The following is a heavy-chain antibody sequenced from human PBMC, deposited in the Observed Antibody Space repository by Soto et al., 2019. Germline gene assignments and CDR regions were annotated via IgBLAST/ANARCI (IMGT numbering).Heavy chain of an antibody. V-gene: IGHV3-53*01. Sequence: EVQLVESGGDLIQPGGSLRLSCAASGFTVTNSYMAWVRQAPGKGLEWVSVVYTSGRTYHADSVKGRFTVSRDISTNMFSLQMNKLSAEDMATYYCARAGFERLYFDQWGRGTLVTVSS. CDR2: VYTSGRT. D-gene: IGHD1-1*01. J-gene: IGHJ4*02. CDR3: ARAGFERLYFDQ. CDR1: GFTVTNSY.